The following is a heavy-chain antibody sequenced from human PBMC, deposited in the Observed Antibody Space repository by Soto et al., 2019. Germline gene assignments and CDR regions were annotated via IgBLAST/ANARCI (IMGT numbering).Heavy chain of an antibody. CDR1: GYTFTSYG. CDR2: ISAYNGNT. V-gene: IGHV1-18*04. J-gene: IGHJ6*02. CDR3: ARVGYSSTGTTLHFHGLDV. Sequence: GASVKVSCKASGYTFTSYGISWVRQAPGQGLEWMGWISAYNGNTNYAQKLQGRVTMTTDTSTSTAHMVLRSLRSDDTAVYYCARVGYSSTGTTLHFHGLDVWGQGPTVTFSS. D-gene: IGHD3-22*01.